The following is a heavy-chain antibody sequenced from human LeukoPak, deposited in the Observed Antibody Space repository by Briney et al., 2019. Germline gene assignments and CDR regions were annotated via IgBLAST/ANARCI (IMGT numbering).Heavy chain of an antibody. CDR3: ARGTLNIPGEHGAFDY. CDR2: IYYTGST. J-gene: IGHJ4*02. V-gene: IGHV4-59*01. Sequence: SETLSLTCTVSGGSISTYYWSWIRQPPGKGLEWIGHIYYTGSTNYNPSLKSRVTMSVDTSRNQFSLKLTSVTAADTAVYYCARGTLNIPGEHGAFDYWGQGTLVTVSS. CDR1: GGSISTYY. D-gene: IGHD1-14*01.